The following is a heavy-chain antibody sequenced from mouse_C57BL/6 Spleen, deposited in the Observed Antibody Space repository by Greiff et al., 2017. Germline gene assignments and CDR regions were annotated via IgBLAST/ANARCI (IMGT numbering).Heavy chain of an antibody. V-gene: IGHV5-9*01. Sequence: DVKLVESGGGLVKPGGSLKLSCAASGFTFSSYTMSWVRQTPEKRLEWVATISGGGGNTYYPDSVKGRFTISRDNAKNTLYLQMSSLRSEDTALYYCARHGSSYDYFDYWGQGTTLTVSS. J-gene: IGHJ2*01. CDR1: GFTFSSYT. D-gene: IGHD1-1*01. CDR3: ARHGSSYDYFDY. CDR2: ISGGGGNT.